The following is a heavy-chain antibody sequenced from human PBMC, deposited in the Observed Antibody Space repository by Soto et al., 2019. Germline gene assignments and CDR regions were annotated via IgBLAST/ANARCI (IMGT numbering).Heavy chain of an antibody. Sequence: EVQLLESGGGLVQPGGSLRLSCAASGFTFSSYAMSWVRQAPGKGLEWVSAISGSGGSTYYADSVKGRFTISRDNSKNTLYLQMNSLRAEDTAVYYCAKAEGPLLPYYYYGMDVWGHGTTVTVSS. J-gene: IGHJ6*02. CDR2: ISGSGGST. D-gene: IGHD2-15*01. CDR1: GFTFSSYA. CDR3: AKAEGPLLPYYYYGMDV. V-gene: IGHV3-23*01.